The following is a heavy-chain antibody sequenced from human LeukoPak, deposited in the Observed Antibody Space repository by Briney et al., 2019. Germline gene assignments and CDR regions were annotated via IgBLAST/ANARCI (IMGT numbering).Heavy chain of an antibody. D-gene: IGHD3-22*01. Sequence: ASVKVSCKASGYTFTGYYMHWVRQAPGQGLEWMRWINPNSGGTNYAQKFQGRVTMTRDTSISTAYMELSRLRSDDTAVYYCARRGGSSGYYGNYYYYYMDVWGKGTTVTISS. J-gene: IGHJ6*03. CDR2: INPNSGGT. CDR1: GYTFTGYY. V-gene: IGHV1-2*02. CDR3: ARRGGSSGYYGNYYYYYMDV.